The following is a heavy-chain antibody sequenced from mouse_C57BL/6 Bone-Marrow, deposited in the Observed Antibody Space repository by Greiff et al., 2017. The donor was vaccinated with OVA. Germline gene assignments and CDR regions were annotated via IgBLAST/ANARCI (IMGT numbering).Heavy chain of an antibody. D-gene: IGHD1-1*01. J-gene: IGHJ4*01. CDR2: IYPRSGNT. CDR1: GYTFTSYG. V-gene: IGHV1-81*01. Sequence: VQLQQSGAELARPGASVKLSCKASGYTFTSYGISWVKQRTGQGLEWIGEIYPRSGNTYYNEKFKGKATLTADKSYSTAYMVIRSLTSEYSAVYFCARSGDYFCSSYNYYAMDYWGQGTSVTVSS. CDR3: ARSGDYFCSSYNYYAMDY.